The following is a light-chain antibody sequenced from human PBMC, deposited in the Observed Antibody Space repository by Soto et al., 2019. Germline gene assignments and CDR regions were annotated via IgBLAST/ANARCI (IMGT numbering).Light chain of an antibody. V-gene: IGKV1-17*01. CDR3: QQRNSYPLT. Sequence: DIQMTQSPSSLSASVGNRVTITCRARQGIRNDLGWYQQRPGKAPKRLIYLASSLQSGVPSRCIGSGSGTEFTLTISRLQPEDSATYYCQQRNSYPLTFGPGTKVDIK. CDR2: LAS. J-gene: IGKJ3*01. CDR1: QGIRND.